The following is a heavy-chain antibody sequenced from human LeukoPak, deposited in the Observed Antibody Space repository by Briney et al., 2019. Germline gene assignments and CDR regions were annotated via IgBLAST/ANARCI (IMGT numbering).Heavy chain of an antibody. J-gene: IGHJ4*02. Sequence: SETLSLTCTVSGGSISSSSYYWGWIRQPPGKGLEWIGSIYYSGSTYYNPSLKSRVTISVDTSKNQFSLKLSSVTAADTAVYYCATLLRYSSSWYYFDYWGQGTLVTVSS. CDR3: ATLLRYSSSWYYFDY. CDR1: GGSISSSSYY. CDR2: IYYSGST. D-gene: IGHD6-13*01. V-gene: IGHV4-39*01.